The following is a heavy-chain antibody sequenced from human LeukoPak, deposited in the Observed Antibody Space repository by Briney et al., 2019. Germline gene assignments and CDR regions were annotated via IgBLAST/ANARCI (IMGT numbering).Heavy chain of an antibody. CDR3: ARAASSTTGTTIYYYYMDV. Sequence: ASVKVSCKASGYTFTSYGISWVRQAPGQGLEWMGGIIPIFGTANYAQKFQGRVTITADESTSTAYMELSSLRSEDTAVYYCARAASSTTGTTIYYYYMDVWGKGNTVTISS. CDR2: IIPIFGTA. CDR1: GYTFTSYG. J-gene: IGHJ6*03. D-gene: IGHD1-1*01. V-gene: IGHV1-69*13.